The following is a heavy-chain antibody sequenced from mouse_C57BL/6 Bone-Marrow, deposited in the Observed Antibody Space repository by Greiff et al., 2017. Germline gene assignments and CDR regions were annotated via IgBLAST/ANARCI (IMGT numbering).Heavy chain of an antibody. D-gene: IGHD1-1*01. V-gene: IGHV1-64*01. J-gene: IGHJ1*03. CDR1: GYTFTSYW. CDR2: IHPNSGST. CDR3: APIIYYLGYFDV. Sequence: VQLQQPGAELVKPGASVKLSCKASGYTFTSYWMHWVKQRPGQGLEWIGMIHPNSGSTNYNEKFKSKATLTVDKSSSTAYMQLSSLTSEDSAVYYCAPIIYYLGYFDVWGTGTTVTVSS.